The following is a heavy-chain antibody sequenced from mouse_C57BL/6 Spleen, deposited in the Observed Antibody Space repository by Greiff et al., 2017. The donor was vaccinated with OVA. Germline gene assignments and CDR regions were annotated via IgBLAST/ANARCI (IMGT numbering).Heavy chain of an antibody. CDR2: IWTGGGT. Sequence: QVKLKESGPGLVAPSQSLSITCTVSGFSLTSYAISWVRQPPGKGLAWLGVIWTGGGTNYNSDLTSRLSISKDNSKSQFFLKMNSLQTDDTARYYCARNGGNYGSFSYWGQGTLVTVSA. D-gene: IGHD2-1*01. CDR1: GFSLTSYA. V-gene: IGHV2-9-1*01. J-gene: IGHJ3*01. CDR3: ARNGGNYGSFSY.